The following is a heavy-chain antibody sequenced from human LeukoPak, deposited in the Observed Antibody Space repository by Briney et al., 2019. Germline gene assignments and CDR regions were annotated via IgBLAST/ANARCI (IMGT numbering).Heavy chain of an antibody. CDR3: ARGGRNDLRSWFDP. V-gene: IGHV3-11*06. CDR2: MSSSSLKYT. CDR1: GFTFSNYW. D-gene: IGHD1-14*01. J-gene: IGHJ5*02. Sequence: GGSLRLSCAASGFTFSNYWMTWVRQAPGKGLEWVAHMSSSSLKYTRYAESVKGRFTISRDNAKNTVYLEMDSLTTNDTALYYCARGGRNDLRSWFDPWGQGTLVTVSS.